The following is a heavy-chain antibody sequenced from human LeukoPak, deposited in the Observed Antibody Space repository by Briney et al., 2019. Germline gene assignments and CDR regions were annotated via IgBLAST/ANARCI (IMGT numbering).Heavy chain of an antibody. D-gene: IGHD1-26*01. J-gene: IGHJ4*02. Sequence: PGGSLRLSCTASGFTFSSSAMTWVRQAPGKGLEWVSAISDSGGDSIYTDSVKDRFTISRDSSKNTLYLQMNSLRAEDTALYYCAKGGSYAPLDYWGQGTLVTVSS. CDR1: GFTFSSSA. V-gene: IGHV3-23*01. CDR3: AKGGSYAPLDY. CDR2: ISDSGGDS.